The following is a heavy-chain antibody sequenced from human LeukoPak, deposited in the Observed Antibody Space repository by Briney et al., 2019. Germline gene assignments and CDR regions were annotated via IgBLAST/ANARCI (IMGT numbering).Heavy chain of an antibody. CDR3: ARDKVTGGGSQTPPYY. D-gene: IGHD2-15*01. J-gene: IGHJ4*02. CDR1: GFTFSSHG. CDR2: ISPSGDIL. V-gene: IGHV3-23*01. Sequence: GGFLRLSCAASGFTFSSHGMNWVRQAPGKGLEWVSGISPSGDILYYADSVKGRFAISRDNSKNTLYLQMNSLRAEDTAVYYCARDKVTGGGSQTPPYYWGQGTLVTVSS.